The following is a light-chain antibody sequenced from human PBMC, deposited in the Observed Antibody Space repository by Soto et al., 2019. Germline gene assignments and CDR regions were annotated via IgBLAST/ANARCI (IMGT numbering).Light chain of an antibody. CDR3: CSYAGTYTEV. CDR1: SSDVGGYNY. Sequence: QSVLTQPRSVSGSPGQSVTISCTGTSSDVGGYNYVSWYQQYAGKTPKLLIYDVSKRPSGVPDRFSGSKSGNTASLSISGLQAEDEADYYCCSYAGTYTEVFGGGTKVTVL. V-gene: IGLV2-11*01. J-gene: IGLJ2*01. CDR2: DVS.